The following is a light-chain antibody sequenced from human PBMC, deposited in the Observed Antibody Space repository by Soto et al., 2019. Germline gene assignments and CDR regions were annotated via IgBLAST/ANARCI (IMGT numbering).Light chain of an antibody. J-gene: IGKJ4*01. CDR2: GAS. V-gene: IGKV3-20*01. Sequence: EIVLTQSPGTLSLSPGERATLSCRASQSVSSSYLASYQQKPGQAPRLLIHGASSRATGIPDRFSGSGSGTDFTLTISRLEPEDFAVYYCQQYGSSPLTFGGGTKVEIK. CDR3: QQYGSSPLT. CDR1: QSVSSSY.